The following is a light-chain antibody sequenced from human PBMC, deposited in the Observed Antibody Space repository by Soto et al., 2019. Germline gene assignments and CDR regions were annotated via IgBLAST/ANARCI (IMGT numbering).Light chain of an antibody. CDR1: QSISRY. CDR3: QQYGSSPPT. Sequence: EIVLTQSPATLSLSPGERTTLSCRASQSISRYLAWYQQKPGQGPRLLIYGASSRATGTPDRFSGSGSGTEFTLTINRLEPEDFALYYCQQYGSSPPTFGQGTKVDIK. V-gene: IGKV3-20*01. CDR2: GAS. J-gene: IGKJ1*01.